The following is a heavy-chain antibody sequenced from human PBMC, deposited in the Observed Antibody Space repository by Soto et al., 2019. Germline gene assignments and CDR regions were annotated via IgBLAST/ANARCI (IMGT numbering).Heavy chain of an antibody. CDR1: GFTFSTYG. V-gene: IGHV3-30*18. CDR3: AKDLQSYGDYDYYCYGMDV. D-gene: IGHD4-17*01. Sequence: QVQLVESGGGEVQPGRSLTISCAASGFTFSTYGMHWVRQTPGTGLEWVAVISYDGTNKFYSDSVKGRFTISRDNFKNTLTLQTNSLRADDTAVYSCAKDLQSYGDYDYYCYGMDVWGLGTRVTVSS. J-gene: IGHJ6*02. CDR2: ISYDGTNK.